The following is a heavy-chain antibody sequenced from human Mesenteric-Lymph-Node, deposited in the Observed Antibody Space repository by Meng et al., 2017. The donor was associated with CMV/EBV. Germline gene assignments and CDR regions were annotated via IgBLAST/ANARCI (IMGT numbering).Heavy chain of an antibody. Sequence: SCKASGNTFTSYNFNWARQATGQGLEWMGWMNPKSGDADYAHKFQGRVTMTRDTSINTAYMELSGLTSDDTAVYYCARGPRSGRQPDWGQGTLVTVSS. CDR2: MNPKSGDA. CDR3: ARGPRSGRQPD. J-gene: IGHJ4*02. CDR1: GNTFTSYN. D-gene: IGHD6-19*01. V-gene: IGHV1-8*01.